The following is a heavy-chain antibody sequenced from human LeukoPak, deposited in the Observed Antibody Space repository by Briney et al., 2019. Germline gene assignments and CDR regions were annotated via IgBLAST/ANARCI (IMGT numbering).Heavy chain of an antibody. J-gene: IGHJ4*02. CDR2: IYSGGTT. CDR1: GFTVSSNY. CDR3: ARDQYSYAHAAH. Sequence: GGSLRLSCAASGFTVSSNYMSWVGQAPGKGLEWVSVIYSGGTTYYADSVKGRFTISRDNSKNTLHLQMNSLRAEDTAVYYCARDQYSYAHAAHWGQGTLVTVSS. V-gene: IGHV3-66*01. D-gene: IGHD5-18*01.